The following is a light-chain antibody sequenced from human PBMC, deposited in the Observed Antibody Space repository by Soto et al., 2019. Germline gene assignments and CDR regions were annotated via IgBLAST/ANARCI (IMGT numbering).Light chain of an antibody. CDR2: GNS. V-gene: IGLV1-40*01. J-gene: IGLJ1*01. Sequence: SVLAPPPSVSVAPGQRVTISCTGSSSNIGAGYDVHWYQQLPGTAPKLLIYGNSNRPSGVPDRFSGSKSGTSASLAITGLQAEDEADYYCQSYDSSLSGYVFGTGTKV. CDR1: SSNIGAGYD. CDR3: QSYDSSLSGYV.